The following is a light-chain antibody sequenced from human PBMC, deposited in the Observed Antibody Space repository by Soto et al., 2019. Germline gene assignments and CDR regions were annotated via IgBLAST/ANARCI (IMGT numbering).Light chain of an antibody. CDR1: QSVSNNY. Sequence: MVLTKSPGTLSPPPGERATLSCRASQSVSNNYLARYQQKPGQAPRLLIYGASNRATGIPDRFSGSGSGTDFTLTISRLEPEDFAVYYCQQYGSSGTFGQGTKVDI. V-gene: IGKV3-20*01. J-gene: IGKJ1*01. CDR2: GAS. CDR3: QQYGSSGT.